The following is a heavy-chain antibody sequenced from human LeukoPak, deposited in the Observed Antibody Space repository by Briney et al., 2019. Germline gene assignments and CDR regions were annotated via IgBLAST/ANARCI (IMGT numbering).Heavy chain of an antibody. Sequence: GESLKISCKGSGYSFTCYWIGWVRQMPGKGLEWMGIIYPGDSDTRYSPSFQGQVTISADKSISTAYLQWSSLKASDTAMYYCARLHGDYLSRYYFDYWGQGTLVTVSS. CDR3: ARLHGDYLSRYYFDY. V-gene: IGHV5-51*01. J-gene: IGHJ4*02. CDR2: IYPGDSDT. CDR1: GYSFTCYW. D-gene: IGHD4-17*01.